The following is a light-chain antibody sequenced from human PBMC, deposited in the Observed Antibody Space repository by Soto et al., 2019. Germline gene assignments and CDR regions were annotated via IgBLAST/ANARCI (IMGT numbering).Light chain of an antibody. V-gene: IGLV4-69*01. J-gene: IGLJ3*02. CDR2: LNSDGSH. CDR3: QTWGTGIWV. CDR1: SGHSSYA. Sequence: QSVLTQSPSASASLGASVKLTCTLSSGHSSYAIAWHQQHPEKGPRYLMNLNSDGSHNKGDGIPDRFSGSSSGAERYLTISSLQSEDEADYYCQTWGTGIWVFGGGTKVTVL.